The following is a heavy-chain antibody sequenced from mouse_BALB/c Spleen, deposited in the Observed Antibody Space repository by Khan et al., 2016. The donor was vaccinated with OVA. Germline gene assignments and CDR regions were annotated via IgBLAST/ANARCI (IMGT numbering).Heavy chain of an antibody. J-gene: IGHJ4*01. CDR1: GYSITSDYA. Sequence: EVQLQESGPGLVKPSQSLSLTCNVTGYSITSDYAWNWIRQFPGNKLEWMGYISYSGSTNYNQALKNRISITRDKSKNPFFLQLNSVTTEDTATYYCARDGSRYDYAMDYWGQGTSVTVSA. D-gene: IGHD2-3*01. V-gene: IGHV3-2*02. CDR3: ARDGSRYDYAMDY. CDR2: ISYSGST.